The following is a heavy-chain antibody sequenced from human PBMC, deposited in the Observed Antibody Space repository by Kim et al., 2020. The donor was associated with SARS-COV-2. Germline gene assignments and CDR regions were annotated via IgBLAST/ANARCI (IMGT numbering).Heavy chain of an antibody. D-gene: IGHD1-26*01. V-gene: IGHV3-9*01. J-gene: IGHJ6*02. Sequence: SVKGRFTISRDNAKNSLYLQMNSLRAEDTALYYCAKGYLAGYYYYGMDVWGQGTTVTVSS. CDR3: AKGYLAGYYYYGMDV.